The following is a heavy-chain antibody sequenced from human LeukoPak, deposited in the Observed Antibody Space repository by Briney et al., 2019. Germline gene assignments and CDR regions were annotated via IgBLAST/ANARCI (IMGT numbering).Heavy chain of an antibody. Sequence: GGSLRLSCAASGFSFGSYWMTWVRQAPGKGLEWVANINQGGSEKYYVDSVKGRFTISRDNAKNSLYLQMNSLRAEDTAVYYCARDERWGQGTLVTVSS. CDR2: INQGGSEK. CDR3: ARDER. CDR1: GFSFGSYW. J-gene: IGHJ4*02. V-gene: IGHV3-7*01.